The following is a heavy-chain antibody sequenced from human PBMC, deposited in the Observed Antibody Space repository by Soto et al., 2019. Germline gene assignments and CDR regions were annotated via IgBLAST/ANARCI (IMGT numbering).Heavy chain of an antibody. Sequence: GGSLRLSCAASGFTFSSYGMHWVRQAPGKGLEWVAVIWYDGSEKYYVDSVKGRFTISRDNAKNSVYLQMNSLRAEDTAVYYCARGASGGFFGVVTYVPLDYWGQGALVTVSS. CDR3: ARGASGGFFGVVTYVPLDY. D-gene: IGHD3-3*01. J-gene: IGHJ4*02. V-gene: IGHV3-33*01. CDR2: IWYDGSEK. CDR1: GFTFSSYG.